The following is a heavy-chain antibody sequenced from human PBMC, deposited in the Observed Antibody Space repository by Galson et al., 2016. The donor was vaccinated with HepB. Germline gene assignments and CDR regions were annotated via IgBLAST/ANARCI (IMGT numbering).Heavy chain of an antibody. CDR1: GYTFINYD. CDR3: TRTKVRGLPAMAV. V-gene: IGHV1-8*02. J-gene: IGHJ6*02. CDR2: VNPDSGNR. Sequence: SVKVSCKAAGYTFINYDINWVRQAPGQGLECLGWVNPDSGNRGYPQKFQGRVTMTTDRSIGTAYMELSSLRSDDTAVYYCTRTKVRGLPAMAVWGQGTTVTVSS. D-gene: IGHD3-10*01.